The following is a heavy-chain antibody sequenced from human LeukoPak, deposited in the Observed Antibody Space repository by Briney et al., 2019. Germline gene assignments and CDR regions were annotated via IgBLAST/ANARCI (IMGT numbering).Heavy chain of an antibody. CDR2: INPNSGGT. D-gene: IGHD6-13*01. J-gene: IGHJ4*02. V-gene: IGHV1-2*02. CDR3: ARDYTIAAAGTPSY. Sequence: GASVKVSCKASGYAFTGYYMHSVRQAPGQGLEWMGWINPNSGGTNYAQKFQGRVTMTRDTSISTAYMELSRLRSDDTAVYYCARDYTIAAAGTPSYWGQGTLVTVSS. CDR1: GYAFTGYY.